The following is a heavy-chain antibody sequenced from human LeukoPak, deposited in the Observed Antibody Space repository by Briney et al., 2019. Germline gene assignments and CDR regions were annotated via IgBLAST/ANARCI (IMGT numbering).Heavy chain of an antibody. CDR1: GYTFTGYY. CDR3: ATHTDYDSSGSYAFDI. D-gene: IGHD3-22*01. V-gene: IGHV1-2*02. CDR2: INPNSGGT. J-gene: IGHJ3*02. Sequence: ASVKVSCKASGYTFTGYYMHWVRQAPGQGLEWMGWINPNSGGTNYAQKFQGRVTMTRDTSISTAYMELSRLRSDDTAVYYCATHTDYDSSGSYAFDIWAQGTMVTVSS.